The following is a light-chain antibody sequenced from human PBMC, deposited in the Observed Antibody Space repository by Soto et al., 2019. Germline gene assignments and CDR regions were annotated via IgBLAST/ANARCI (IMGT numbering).Light chain of an antibody. CDR1: QDISTY. Sequence: DIQMTHSPSSLSASVGDRVTITCRASQDISTYLAWYQQRSGNAPQLLIYAASTLQTGVPSRFSGSGSGTDFTLTISSLQPEDVATYYCQQYNSYSVTFGQGTKVDI. V-gene: IGKV1-27*01. CDR2: AAS. J-gene: IGKJ1*01. CDR3: QQYNSYSVT.